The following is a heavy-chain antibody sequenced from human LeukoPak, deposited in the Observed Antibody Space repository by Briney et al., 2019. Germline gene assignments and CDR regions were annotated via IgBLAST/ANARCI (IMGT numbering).Heavy chain of an antibody. CDR3: ARLIYYYYYMDV. V-gene: IGHV4-4*09. J-gene: IGHJ6*03. Sequence: SETLSLTCTVSGGSISSYYWSWIRQPPGKGLEWIGYIYTSGSTNYNPSLKSRVTTSVDTSKNQFSLKLSSVTAADTAVYYCARLIYYYYYMDVWGKGTTVTVSS. CDR1: GGSISSYY. CDR2: IYTSGST.